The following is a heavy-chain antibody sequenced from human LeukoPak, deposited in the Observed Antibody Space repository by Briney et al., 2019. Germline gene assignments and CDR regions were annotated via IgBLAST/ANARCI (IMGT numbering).Heavy chain of an antibody. CDR2: IIPIFGTT. CDR1: GGTFSSYA. CDR3: ARGPPDAFDI. V-gene: IGHV1-69*05. Sequence: SVKVSCKASGGTFSSYAISWVRQAPGQGLEWMGRIIPIFGTTNYAQKFQGRVTITTDESTGVAYMDLSSLRSEDTAVYYCARGPPDAFDIWGQGTMVTVSS. J-gene: IGHJ3*02.